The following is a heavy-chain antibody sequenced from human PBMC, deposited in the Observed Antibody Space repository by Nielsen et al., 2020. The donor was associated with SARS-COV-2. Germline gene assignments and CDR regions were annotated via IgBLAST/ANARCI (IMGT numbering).Heavy chain of an antibody. J-gene: IGHJ4*02. CDR1: GYTFTSYG. D-gene: IGHD4-23*01. CDR2: ISAYNGNT. Sequence: ASVKVSCKASGYTFTSYGINWVRQAPGQGLEWMGWISAYNGNTNYAQKLQGRVTMTTDTSTSTAYMELRSLRSDDTAVYYCARDSLRAYYGGNKDLLDYWGQGTLVTVSS. V-gene: IGHV1-18*01. CDR3: ARDSLRAYYGGNKDLLDY.